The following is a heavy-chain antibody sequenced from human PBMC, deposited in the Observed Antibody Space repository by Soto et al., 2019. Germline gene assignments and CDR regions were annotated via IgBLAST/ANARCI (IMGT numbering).Heavy chain of an antibody. J-gene: IGHJ6*02. CDR2: LHSGGDT. D-gene: IGHD3-10*01. Sequence: EVQLVESGGGLVQPGGSLRLSCAASGIPVSSNYMTWVRQAPGKGLEWVSVLHSGGDTYYANSVKGRFTISRHDSKNTLFLRMNSLTPEDTAVYYCARDGPYYYASRMDVWGQGTTVTVSS. CDR1: GIPVSSNY. CDR3: ARDGPYYYASRMDV. V-gene: IGHV3-53*04.